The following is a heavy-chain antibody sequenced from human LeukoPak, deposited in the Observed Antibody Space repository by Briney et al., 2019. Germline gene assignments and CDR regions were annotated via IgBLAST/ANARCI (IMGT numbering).Heavy chain of an antibody. CDR2: ISAYGNT. J-gene: IGHJ4*02. V-gene: IGHV1-18*01. CDR1: GYTFTIYG. D-gene: IGHD2-15*01. CDR3: ARGIIGYYFDC. Sequence: ASVKVSCKTSGYTFTIYGISWVRQAPGQGLEWMGLISAYGNTNYAQNLQCRVTMTTDTSTSTAYMELRSLRSDDTAVYYCARGIIGYYFDCWGQGTLVTVSS.